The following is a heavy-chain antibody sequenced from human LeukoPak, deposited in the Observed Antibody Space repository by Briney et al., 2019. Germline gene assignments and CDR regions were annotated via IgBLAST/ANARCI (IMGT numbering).Heavy chain of an antibody. Sequence: GGSLRLSCADSGFTFSSYWMTWVRQAPGKGLEWVANIKQDGSEMFYVDSVKGRFTISRDNAKNSLFLQMNSLRAEDTAVYYCARVFRVHFDYWGQGTLVTVSS. D-gene: IGHD3-10*01. V-gene: IGHV3-7*03. CDR2: IKQDGSEM. J-gene: IGHJ4*02. CDR3: ARVFRVHFDY. CDR1: GFTFSSYW.